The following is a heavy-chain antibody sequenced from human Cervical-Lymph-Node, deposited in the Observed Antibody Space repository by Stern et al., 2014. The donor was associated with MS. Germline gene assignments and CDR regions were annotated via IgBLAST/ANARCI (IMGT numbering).Heavy chain of an antibody. CDR2: IIPIFGTA. V-gene: IGHV1-69*01. CDR1: GSTFNTYA. J-gene: IGHJ6*02. D-gene: IGHD4-17*01. Sequence: VQLGESGAEVMKPGSSLKVSCRASGSTFNTYAINWVRQAPGQGLEWMGGIIPIFGTANYAQKIQGRVTITADDSKNTVYMELSSLRSEDTAVYYCARPTTVTVGAMDVWGQGTTVTVSS. CDR3: ARPTTVTVGAMDV.